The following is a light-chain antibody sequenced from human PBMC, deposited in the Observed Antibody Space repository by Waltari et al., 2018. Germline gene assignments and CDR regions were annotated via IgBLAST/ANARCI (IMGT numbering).Light chain of an antibody. Sequence: QSALTQPASVSGTPGQSITISCTGTTSDVGNYDLVSWYQHHPGKAPKLLICEVITRPSGVSSLFSGSKSASTASLIISGLQPDDEADYYCCSYAGRGTYVFGSGTKVTVL. J-gene: IGLJ1*01. CDR2: EVI. V-gene: IGLV2-23*02. CDR1: TSDVGNYDL. CDR3: CSYAGRGTYV.